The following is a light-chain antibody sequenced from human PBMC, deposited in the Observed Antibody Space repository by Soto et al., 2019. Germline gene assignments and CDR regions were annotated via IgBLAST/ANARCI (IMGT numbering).Light chain of an antibody. J-gene: IGLJ1*01. Sequence: QSDLTQPPSASGSPGQSVTISCTGTSSDVGGYNYVSWYQQHPGEAPKLMIYEVTKRPSGVPHRFSGSKSGNTASLTVSGLQAEEEADYYCSSYAGSNNPFVFGTGTKVTVL. V-gene: IGLV2-8*01. CDR1: SSDVGGYNY. CDR2: EVT. CDR3: SSYAGSNNPFV.